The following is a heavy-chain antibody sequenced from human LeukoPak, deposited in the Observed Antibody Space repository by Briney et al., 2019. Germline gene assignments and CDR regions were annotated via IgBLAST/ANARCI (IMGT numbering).Heavy chain of an antibody. CDR1: GFTFRDAW. CDR3: TTAHPGYTYGHLDY. CDR2: IKSKTDGETT. V-gene: IGHV3-15*01. J-gene: IGHJ4*02. Sequence: GGSLRLSCAASGFTFRDAWMNWVRQAPGKGLEWVGRIKSKTDGETTNYAEPVKGRFTISRDDSENMLYLQMNSLKSEDTAVYYCTTAHPGYTYGHLDYWGQGTLVTVSS. D-gene: IGHD5-18*01.